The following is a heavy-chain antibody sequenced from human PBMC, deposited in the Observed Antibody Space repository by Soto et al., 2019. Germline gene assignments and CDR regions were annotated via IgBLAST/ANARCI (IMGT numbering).Heavy chain of an antibody. CDR1: GYTFTSYG. CDR3: AIDQEYCCGGSCYVLYVPWFVP. J-gene: IGHJ5*02. Sequence: ASVKVTCKASGYTFTSYGISWVRQAPGQGLEWMGWISAYNGNTNYAQKLQGRVTMTTDTSTSTAYMELRSLRSDDTAVYYCAIDQEYCCGGSCYVLYVPWFVPWG. CDR2: ISAYNGNT. V-gene: IGHV1-18*01. D-gene: IGHD2-15*01.